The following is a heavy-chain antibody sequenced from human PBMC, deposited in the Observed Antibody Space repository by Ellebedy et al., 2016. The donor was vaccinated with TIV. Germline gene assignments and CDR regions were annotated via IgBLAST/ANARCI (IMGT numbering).Heavy chain of an antibody. CDR1: GFTFSSYW. J-gene: IGHJ4*02. CDR3: ARVGGYSMVRGVIIEDFDY. V-gene: IGHV3-11*05. D-gene: IGHD3-10*01. Sequence: GESLKISXAASGFTFSSYWMSWVRQAPGKGLEWVSYISSSSSYTNYADSVKGRFTISRDNAKNSLYLQMNSLRAEDTAVYYCARVGGYSMVRGVIIEDFDYWGQGTLVTVSS. CDR2: ISSSSSYT.